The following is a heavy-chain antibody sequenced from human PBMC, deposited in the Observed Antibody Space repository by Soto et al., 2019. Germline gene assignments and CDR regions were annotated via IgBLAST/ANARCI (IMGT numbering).Heavy chain of an antibody. Sequence: SETLSLTCTVSGGSISSYYWSWIRQPPGKGLEWIGYIYYSGSTNYNPSLKSRVTISVDTSKNQFSLKLSSVTAADTAVYYCARQNYDFWSGYLSGVYYYMDVWSKGTTVTVSS. V-gene: IGHV4-59*08. CDR1: GGSISSYY. CDR2: IYYSGST. CDR3: ARQNYDFWSGYLSGVYYYMDV. J-gene: IGHJ6*03. D-gene: IGHD3-3*01.